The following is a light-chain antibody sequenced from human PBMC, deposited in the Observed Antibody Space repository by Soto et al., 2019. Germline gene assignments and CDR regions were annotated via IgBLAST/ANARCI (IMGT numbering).Light chain of an antibody. V-gene: IGKV1-5*01. CDR1: HNINNW. Sequence: DIQLTQSPSTLSASVGDRVTITCRASHNINNWLAWYQQKPGKAPKLLISDASNLETGVPSRFSGSGSGTEFTLSINSLQPDDFATYYCQQCYIYWTFGQGTKVDI. CDR3: QQCYIYWT. CDR2: DAS. J-gene: IGKJ1*01.